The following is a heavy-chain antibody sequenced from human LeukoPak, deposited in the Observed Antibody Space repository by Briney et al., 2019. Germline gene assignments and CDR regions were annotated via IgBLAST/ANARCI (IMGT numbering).Heavy chain of an antibody. Sequence: GGSLRLSCAASGFTFSSYGMHWVRQAPGKGLEWVANIKQDGSEKYYVDSVKGRFTISRDNAKNSLYLQMNSLTAEDTAVYYCARGRGVGATALDYWGRGTLVTVSS. D-gene: IGHD1-26*01. CDR2: IKQDGSEK. V-gene: IGHV3-7*04. CDR3: ARGRGVGATALDY. J-gene: IGHJ4*02. CDR1: GFTFSSYG.